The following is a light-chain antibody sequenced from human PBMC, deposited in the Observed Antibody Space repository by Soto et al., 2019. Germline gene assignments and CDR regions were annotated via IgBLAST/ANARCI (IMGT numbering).Light chain of an antibody. V-gene: IGKV1-5*01. CDR2: DAS. CDR1: ERISSW. Sequence: DIPMTESPSTMSASVGDRVTITCRASERISSWLAWYQQKPGKAPKLLIYDASSLESGVPSRFSGSGSGTELTLTISRLQPEDFATYYCQQYNSYWTFGQGTKVDI. CDR3: QQYNSYWT. J-gene: IGKJ1*01.